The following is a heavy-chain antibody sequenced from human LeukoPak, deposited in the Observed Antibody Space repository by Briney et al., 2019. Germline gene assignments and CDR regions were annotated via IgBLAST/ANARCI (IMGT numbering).Heavy chain of an antibody. CDR3: ARDTLPTYVYYYDSSGYNY. D-gene: IGHD3-22*01. V-gene: IGHV3-21*01. CDR2: ISSSSSYI. Sequence: GGSLRLSCAASGFTFSSYSMNWVRQAPGKGLEWVSSISSSSSYIYYADSVKGRFTISRDNAKNSLYLQMNSLRAEDTAVYYCARDTLPTYVYYYDSSGYNYWDQGTLVTVSS. J-gene: IGHJ4*02. CDR1: GFTFSSYS.